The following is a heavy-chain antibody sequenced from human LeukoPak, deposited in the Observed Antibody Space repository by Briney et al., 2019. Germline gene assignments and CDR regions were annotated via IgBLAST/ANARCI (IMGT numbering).Heavy chain of an antibody. D-gene: IGHD3-3*01. CDR3: ATSLRFLEWLINY. J-gene: IGHJ4*02. CDR1: GGSISSSGYS. Sequence: SETLSLSCTVSGGSISSSGYSWGWIRQPPGRGLEWIGSIYYSGSTYYNPSPKSRVTISVDTSKNQFSLKLSSVTAADTAVYYCATSLRFLEWLINYWGQGTLVTVSS. CDR2: IYYSGST. V-gene: IGHV4-39*07.